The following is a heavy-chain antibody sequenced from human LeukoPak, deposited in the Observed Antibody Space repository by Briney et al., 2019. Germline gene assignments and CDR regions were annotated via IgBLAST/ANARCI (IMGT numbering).Heavy chain of an antibody. CDR3: VKREVYSSGRRDY. CDR1: GFTFTRFA. D-gene: IGHD6-19*01. Sequence: GGSLRLSCSASGFTFTRFAIHWVRQAPGRGLEYVSSISSNGGSTYYADSVKGRFTISRDNSKNTLNIQMSSLRAEDTAVYYCVKREVYSSGRRDYWGQGTLVTVSS. J-gene: IGHJ4*02. CDR2: ISSNGGST. V-gene: IGHV3-64*05.